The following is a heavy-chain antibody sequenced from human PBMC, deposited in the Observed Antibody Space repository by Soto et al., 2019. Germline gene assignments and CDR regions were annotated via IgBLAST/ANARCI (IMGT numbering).Heavy chain of an antibody. Sequence: QVQLVQSGAEVKKPGSSVKVSCKASGGTFSSYAISWVRQAPGQGLEWMRGIIPIFGTANYAQKFQGRVTITADESTSTAYMELSSLRSEDTAVYYCAQSLGIVVVTTARNWFDPWGQGTLVTVSS. J-gene: IGHJ5*02. CDR2: IIPIFGTA. D-gene: IGHD3-22*01. CDR1: GGTFSSYA. CDR3: AQSLGIVVVTTARNWFDP. V-gene: IGHV1-69*01.